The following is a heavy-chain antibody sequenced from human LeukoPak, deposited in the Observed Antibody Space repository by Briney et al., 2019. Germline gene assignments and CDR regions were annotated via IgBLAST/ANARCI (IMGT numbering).Heavy chain of an antibody. Sequence: ASVKVSCKASGYTFTSYDINWVRQATGQGLEWMGWINPNSGGTNYAQKFQGRVTMTRDTSISTAYMELSRLRSDDTAVYYCARSGKYDFWSGYPLGYWGQGTLVTVSS. CDR2: INPNSGGT. CDR1: GYTFTSYD. V-gene: IGHV1-2*02. J-gene: IGHJ4*02. D-gene: IGHD3-3*01. CDR3: ARSGKYDFWSGYPLGY.